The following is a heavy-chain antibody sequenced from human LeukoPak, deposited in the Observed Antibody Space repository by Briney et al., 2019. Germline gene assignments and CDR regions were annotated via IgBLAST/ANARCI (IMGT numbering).Heavy chain of an antibody. V-gene: IGHV4-31*03. CDR1: SGSISSHGYY. Sequence: SQTLSLTCTVSSGSISSHGYYWNWIRQHPGKGLEWIGYIYNSGGTKYNPSLKSRVTISVDTSKNQFSLKLNSVTAADTAVYYCARNYYDTSDYYFGNFDYWGQGTLVTVSS. CDR3: ARNYYDTSDYYFGNFDY. CDR2: IYNSGGT. D-gene: IGHD3-22*01. J-gene: IGHJ4*02.